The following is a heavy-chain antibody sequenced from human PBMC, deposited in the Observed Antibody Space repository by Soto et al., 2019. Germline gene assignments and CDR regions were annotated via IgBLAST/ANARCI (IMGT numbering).Heavy chain of an antibody. D-gene: IGHD6-19*01. V-gene: IGHV3-15*01. CDR1: GFSFTNAW. CDR2: IKTKTYGETT. J-gene: IGHJ3*02. Sequence: EVQLVESGGGVVKPGGSLRLSCAASGFSFTNAWMTWVRQAPGRGLEWVGRIKTKTYGETTEYAAPVKGRFIISRDDLKNTVYLQMNSLRTEDTAVYYCLTASGWEGGSGAFDIWGQGTMVTVSS. CDR3: LTASGWEGGSGAFDI.